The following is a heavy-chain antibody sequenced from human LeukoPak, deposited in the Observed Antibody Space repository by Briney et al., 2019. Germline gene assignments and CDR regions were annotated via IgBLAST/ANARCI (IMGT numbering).Heavy chain of an antibody. J-gene: IGHJ4*02. CDR3: ARGRRASPGYCSGGSCYEFDYYFDY. Sequence: GGSLRLSCAASGFTFSSYEMNWVRQAPGKGLEWVSYISSSGSTIYYADSVKGRFTISRDNAKNSLYLQMNSLRAVDTAVYYCARGRRASPGYCSGGSCYEFDYYFDYWGQGTLVTVSS. D-gene: IGHD2-15*01. V-gene: IGHV3-48*03. CDR2: ISSSGSTI. CDR1: GFTFSSYE.